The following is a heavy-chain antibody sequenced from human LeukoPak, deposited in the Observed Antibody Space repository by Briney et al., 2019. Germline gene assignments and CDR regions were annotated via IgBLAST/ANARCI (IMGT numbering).Heavy chain of an antibody. J-gene: IGHJ2*01. V-gene: IGHV1-2*02. CDR2: INSNSGDT. Sequence: GASVQVSCKASGYTFTGYYMHWVRQAPGQGLEWMGWINSNSGDTNYAQKFQGRVTMTRDTSISTAYMELSRLRSDDTAVYYCAREPHYDPLTGYALGYLDLWGRGTLLTVSS. CDR1: GYTFTGYY. D-gene: IGHD3-9*01. CDR3: AREPHYDPLTGYALGYLDL.